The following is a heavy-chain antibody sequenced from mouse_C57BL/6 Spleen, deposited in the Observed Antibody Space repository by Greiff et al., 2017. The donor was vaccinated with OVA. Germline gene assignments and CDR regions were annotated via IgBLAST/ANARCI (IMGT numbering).Heavy chain of an antibody. CDR1: GYTFTEYT. D-gene: IGHD2-5*01. V-gene: IGHV1-62-2*01. Sequence: QVQLKESGAELVKPGASVKLSCKASGYTFTEYTIHWVKQRSGQGLEWIGWFYPGSGSIKYNEKFKDKATLTADKSSSTVYMELSRLTSEDSAVYFCARHEGEVYYSNWYFDVWGTGTTVTVSS. J-gene: IGHJ1*03. CDR2: FYPGSGSI. CDR3: ARHEGEVYYSNWYFDV.